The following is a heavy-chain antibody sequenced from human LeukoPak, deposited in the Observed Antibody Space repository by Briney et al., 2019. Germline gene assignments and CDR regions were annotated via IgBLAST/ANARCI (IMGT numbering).Heavy chain of an antibody. D-gene: IGHD5-18*01. CDR2: ISSSSSYI. CDR1: GFTFSSYS. V-gene: IGHV3-21*01. J-gene: IGHJ6*03. Sequence: GGSLRLSCAASGFTFSSYSMNWVRQAPGKGLEWVSSISSSSSYIYYADSVEGRFTISRDNAKNSLYLQMNSLRAEDTAVYYCARVVDTGSSYYMDAWGKGTTVTVSS. CDR3: ARVVDTGSSYYMDA.